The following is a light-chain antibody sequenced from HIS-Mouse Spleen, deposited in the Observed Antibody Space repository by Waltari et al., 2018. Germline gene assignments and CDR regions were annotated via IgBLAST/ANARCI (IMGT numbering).Light chain of an antibody. CDR2: KAS. Sequence: DIQMTQSPSTLSASVGDRVPITCRASQSISSWLAWYQQKPGKAPKLLIYKASSLESGVPSRFSGSGSGTEFTLTISSLQPDEFATYYCQQYNSYSPGYTFGQGTKLESK. CDR3: QQYNSYSPGYT. CDR1: QSISSW. V-gene: IGKV1-5*03. J-gene: IGKJ2*01.